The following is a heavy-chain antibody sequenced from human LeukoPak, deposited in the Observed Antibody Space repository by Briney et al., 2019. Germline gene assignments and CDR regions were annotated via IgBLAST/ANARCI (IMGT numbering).Heavy chain of an antibody. V-gene: IGHV1-8*03. Sequence: ASVKVSCKASGYTFTSYDINWVRQATGQRLEWMGWMNPNSGNTGYAQKFQGRVTITRNTSISTAYMELSSLRSEDTAVYYCARGYCSSTSCYQAVYYFDYWGQGTLVTVSS. CDR3: ARGYCSSTSCYQAVYYFDY. J-gene: IGHJ4*02. CDR2: MNPNSGNT. D-gene: IGHD2-2*01. CDR1: GYTFTSYD.